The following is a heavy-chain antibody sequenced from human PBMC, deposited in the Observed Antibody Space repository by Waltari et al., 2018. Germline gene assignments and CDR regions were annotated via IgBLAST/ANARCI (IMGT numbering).Heavy chain of an antibody. CDR3: ARRPIRGTPDV. Sequence: EVQLVQSGAEVKKTGESLKISCKGSGYRFGNHWIGWVRQMPGKGIEWMGIINPENSDTVYSRPFGWRCSSSAEKAISSACLQWGGLEASETAMYYWARRPIRGTPDVWGQGTAVAVSS. J-gene: IGHJ6*02. D-gene: IGHD1-1*01. CDR1: GYRFGNHW. CDR2: INPENSDT. V-gene: IGHV5-51*03.